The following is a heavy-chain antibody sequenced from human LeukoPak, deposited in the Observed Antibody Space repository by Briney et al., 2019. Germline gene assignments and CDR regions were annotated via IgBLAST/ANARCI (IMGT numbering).Heavy chain of an antibody. D-gene: IGHD3-3*01. CDR2: IYHSGST. CDR3: PRGGSYDFWSGYSSYYFDY. Sequence: PSETLSLTCSVSGGSISSSNWWSWVRQPPGKGLEWIGYIYHSGSTNYNPSLKSRVTISVDKSKNEFSLKLSSVTAAGTAVYYCPRGGSYDFWSGYSSYYFDYWGQGTLVTVSS. V-gene: IGHV4-4*02. J-gene: IGHJ4*02. CDR1: GGSISSSNW.